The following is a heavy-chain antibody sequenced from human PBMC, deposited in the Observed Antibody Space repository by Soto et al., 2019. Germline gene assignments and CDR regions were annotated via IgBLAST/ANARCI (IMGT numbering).Heavy chain of an antibody. V-gene: IGHV3-23*01. J-gene: IGHJ3*02. CDR1: GFTFSSYA. CDR2: ISGSGGST. D-gene: IGHD2-2*01. Sequence: PGGSLRLSCAASGFTFSSYAMSWVRQAPGKGLEWVSAISGSGGSTYYADSVKGRFTISRDNSKNTLYLQMNSLRAEDTAVYYCAKEVFVVVPASALDSNDAFDTWGQGTVVTVSS. CDR3: AKEVFVVVPASALDSNDAFDT.